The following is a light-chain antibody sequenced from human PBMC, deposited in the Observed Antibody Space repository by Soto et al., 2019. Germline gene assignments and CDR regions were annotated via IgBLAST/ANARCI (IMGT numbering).Light chain of an antibody. Sequence: DIQMTQSPSTLSGSVGDRVTITCRASQTISSWLAWYQQKPGKAPKLLIYDASNLETGVPSRFSGSGSGTDFTFTISSLQPEDFATYYCLQHETYPRTFGQGTKVDIK. CDR3: LQHETYPRT. J-gene: IGKJ1*01. CDR2: DAS. V-gene: IGKV1-5*01. CDR1: QTISSW.